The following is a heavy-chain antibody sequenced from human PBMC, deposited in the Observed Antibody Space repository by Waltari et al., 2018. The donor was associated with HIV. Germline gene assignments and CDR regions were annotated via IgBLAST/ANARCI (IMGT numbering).Heavy chain of an antibody. CDR2: IHYSGTV. CDR3: ARNWDEFWSGSTHPGLDP. V-gene: IGHV4-59*02. CDR1: SGSVIRYL. J-gene: IGHJ5*02. Sequence: QVQLRESGPGLVKPSETLSLTCSVSSGSVIRYLWSWIRQSPGKGLEWIGQIHYSGTVTYNPSLKSRVMISVDSSRNQFFLDLNSVTAADTAVYYCARNWDEFWSGSTHPGLDPWGPGILVTVSS. D-gene: IGHD3-3*01.